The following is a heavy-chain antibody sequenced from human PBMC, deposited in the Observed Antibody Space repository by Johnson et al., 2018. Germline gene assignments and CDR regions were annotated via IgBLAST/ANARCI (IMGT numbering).Heavy chain of an antibody. CDR1: GFTFSSYG. CDR2: ISYDGSNK. J-gene: IGHJ3*02. Sequence: QVQLLQSGGGVVQPGRSLRLSCAASGFTFSSYGMHWVRQAPGKGLEWVAVISYDGSNKYYADSVKGRFTISRENAKNSLYLQMNRLRAGDTAVYYCARERYYGSGISAFDIWGQGTMVTVSS. CDR3: ARERYYGSGISAFDI. D-gene: IGHD3-10*01. V-gene: IGHV3-30*03.